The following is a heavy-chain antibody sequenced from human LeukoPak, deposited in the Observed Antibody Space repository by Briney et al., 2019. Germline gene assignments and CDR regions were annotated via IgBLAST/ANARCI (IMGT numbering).Heavy chain of an antibody. Sequence: SETLSLTCTVSGGSISSYYWSWIRQPPGKGLEWIGYIYYSGSTNYNPSLKSRVTISVDTSKNQFSLKLSSVTAADTAVYYCARGVYIAAAQYAYWGQGTLVTVTS. V-gene: IGHV4-59*01. CDR1: GGSISSYY. CDR3: ARGVYIAAAQYAY. J-gene: IGHJ4*02. CDR2: IYYSGST. D-gene: IGHD6-13*01.